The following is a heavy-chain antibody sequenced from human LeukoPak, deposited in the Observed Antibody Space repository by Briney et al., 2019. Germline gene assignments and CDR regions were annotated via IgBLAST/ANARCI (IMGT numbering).Heavy chain of an antibody. J-gene: IGHJ4*02. CDR2: IYYSGST. D-gene: IGHD6-13*01. CDR3: ARAPVYSSSWYFDY. V-gene: IGHV4-31*03. CDR1: GGSISSGGYY. Sequence: SQTLSLTCTVSGGSISSGGYYWSWIRQHPGKGLEWIAYIYYSGSTYYNPSLKSRVTISVDTSKNQFSPKLSSVTAADTAVYYCARAPVYSSSWYFDYWGQGTLVTVSS.